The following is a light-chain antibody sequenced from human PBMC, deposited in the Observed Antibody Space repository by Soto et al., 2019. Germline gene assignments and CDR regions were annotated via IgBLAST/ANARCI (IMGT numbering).Light chain of an antibody. CDR3: QQYYSTPPT. CDR1: QSVLYSSNNKNY. J-gene: IGKJ4*01. V-gene: IGKV4-1*01. CDR2: WAS. Sequence: DIVMTQSPDSLAVSLGERATINCKSSQSVLYSSNNKNYLAWYQQKPGQPPKLLIYWASTRESGVSDRFSGSGSGTDFTLTISSLQAEDVAVYYCQQYYSTPPTFGGVTTVEIK.